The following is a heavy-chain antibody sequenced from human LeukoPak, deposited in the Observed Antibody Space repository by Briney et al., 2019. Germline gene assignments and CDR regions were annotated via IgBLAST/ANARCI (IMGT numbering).Heavy chain of an antibody. CDR1: GYTFTGYY. V-gene: IGHV1-2*06. J-gene: IGHJ4*02. D-gene: IGHD2-2*01. Sequence: ASVKVSCKASGYTFTGYYMHWVRQAPGQGLEWMGRINPNSGGTNYTQKFQGRVTMTRDTSISTAYVELSRLRSDDTAVYYCARDLNAWYQLLFYWGQGTLVTVSS. CDR2: INPNSGGT. CDR3: ARDLNAWYQLLFY.